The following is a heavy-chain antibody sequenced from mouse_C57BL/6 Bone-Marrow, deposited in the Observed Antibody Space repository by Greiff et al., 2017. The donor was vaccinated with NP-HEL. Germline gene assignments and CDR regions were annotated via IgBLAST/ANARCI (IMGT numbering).Heavy chain of an antibody. D-gene: IGHD1-1*01. CDR1: GFTFSSYA. CDR3: ARDSITTVVAPYYYFDD. CDR2: ISDGGSYT. V-gene: IGHV5-4*01. Sequence: EVKLMESGGGLVKPGGSLKLSCAASGFTFSSYAMSWVRQTPEKRLEWVATISDGGSYTYYPDNVKGRFTISRDNAKNNLYLQMSHLKSEDTAMYYCARDSITTVVAPYYYFDDWGQGTTLTVSS. J-gene: IGHJ2*01.